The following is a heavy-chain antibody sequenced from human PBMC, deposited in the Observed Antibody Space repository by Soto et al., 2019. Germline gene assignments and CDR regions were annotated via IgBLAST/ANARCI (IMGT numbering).Heavy chain of an antibody. V-gene: IGHV1-3*05. CDR1: GYTFTTYA. Sequence: QVQLVQSGAEEKKPGASVKVSCKASGYTFTTYAIHWVRQAPGQRLEWMGWINAGNGNTRYSQKSQGRVTITRDTSASTAYMELSSLRSEDTAVYYCARGRYCSGGTCYGMDVWGQGTTVTVSS. CDR3: ARGRYCSGGTCYGMDV. D-gene: IGHD2-15*01. CDR2: INAGNGNT. J-gene: IGHJ6*02.